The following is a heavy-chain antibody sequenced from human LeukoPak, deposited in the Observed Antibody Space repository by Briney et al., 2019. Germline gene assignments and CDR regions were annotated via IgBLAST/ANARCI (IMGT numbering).Heavy chain of an antibody. V-gene: IGHV7-4-1*02. D-gene: IGHD5-12*01. Sequence: ASVKVSCKASGGTFSSYAISWVRQAPGQGLEWMGWINTNTGNPTYAQGFTGRFVFSLDTSVSTAYLQISSLKAEDTAVYYCARATHIVATTTPGYWGQGTLVTVSS. CDR3: ARATHIVATTTPGY. CDR1: GGTFSSYA. J-gene: IGHJ4*02. CDR2: INTNTGNP.